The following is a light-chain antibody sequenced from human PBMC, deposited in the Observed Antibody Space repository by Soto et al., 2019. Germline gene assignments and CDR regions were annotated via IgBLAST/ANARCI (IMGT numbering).Light chain of an antibody. J-gene: IGLJ1*01. V-gene: IGLV2-14*01. CDR2: EVN. CDR3: SLYTANSTNYF. CDR1: SSDVGDHNY. Sequence: QSALNQPASVSGSPGQSITNSCTGTSSDVGDHNYVSWYQQKPGKAPKLLISEVNNRPSGVSNRFSGSKSGTTASLTISRLRPDDEADHYCSLYTANSTNYFFGSGTKVT.